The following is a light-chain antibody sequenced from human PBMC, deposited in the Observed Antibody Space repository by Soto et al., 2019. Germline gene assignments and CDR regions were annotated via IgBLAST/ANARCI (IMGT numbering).Light chain of an antibody. CDR3: SSYTSITVPYL. Sequence: QSVLTQPASVSGSPGQSITISCTGTSTDVGGFKYVSWYQQHSGKVPKLLIFEVTNRPSGVSNRFSGSKSGNTAPLTISGLQAEDEADYYCSSYTSITVPYLFGTGTKVTVL. CDR2: EVT. V-gene: IGLV2-14*01. J-gene: IGLJ1*01. CDR1: STDVGGFKY.